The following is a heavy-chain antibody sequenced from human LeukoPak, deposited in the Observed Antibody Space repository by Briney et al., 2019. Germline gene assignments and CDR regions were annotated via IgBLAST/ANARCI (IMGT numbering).Heavy chain of an antibody. Sequence: PGGSLRLSCAASGFTLSSYAMSWVRQAPGKGLEWVSAISGSGGSTYYADSVKGRFTISRDNSKNTLYLQMNSLRAEDTAVYYCAKDSNRYSSSWYSGSWGQGTLLTVSS. J-gene: IGHJ4*02. CDR2: ISGSGGST. CDR1: GFTLSSYA. V-gene: IGHV3-23*01. D-gene: IGHD6-13*01. CDR3: AKDSNRYSSSWYSGS.